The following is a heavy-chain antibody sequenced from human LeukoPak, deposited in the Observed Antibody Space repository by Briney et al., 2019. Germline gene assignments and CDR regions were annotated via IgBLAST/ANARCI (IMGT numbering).Heavy chain of an antibody. CDR3: ARDPLIRPDDAFDI. V-gene: IGHV3-21*01. Sequence: GGSLRLSCAASGFTFSSYSMNWVRQAPGKGLEWVSSISSSSSYIYYADSVKGRFTISRDNAKNSLYPQMNSLRAEDTAVYYCARDPLIRPDDAFDIWGQGTMVTVSS. D-gene: IGHD3-22*01. CDR1: GFTFSSYS. CDR2: ISSSSSYI. J-gene: IGHJ3*02.